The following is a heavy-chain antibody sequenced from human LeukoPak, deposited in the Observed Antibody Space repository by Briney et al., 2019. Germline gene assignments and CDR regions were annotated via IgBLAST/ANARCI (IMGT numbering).Heavy chain of an antibody. J-gene: IGHJ4*02. Sequence: GVSLRLSCAASRLIFSSYGMHWVRQAPGKGLEWVAVIWSDASNTYYVDSVKGRFTISRDNSKNTLYLQMNSLRAEDTAVYYCAGTDNIRYFDTWGQGTLVTVSS. CDR3: AGTDNIRYFDT. D-gene: IGHD3-9*01. V-gene: IGHV3-33*01. CDR2: IWSDASNT. CDR1: RLIFSSYG.